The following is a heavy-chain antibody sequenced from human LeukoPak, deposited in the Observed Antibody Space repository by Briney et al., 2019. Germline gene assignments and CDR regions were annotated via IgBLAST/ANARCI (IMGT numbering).Heavy chain of an antibody. D-gene: IGHD3-10*01. V-gene: IGHV5-51*01. J-gene: IGHJ3*02. CDR1: GYSFTSYW. CDR2: IHPGDSDT. CDR3: AIHDPHLSGAFDI. Sequence: GESLKISCKGSGYSFTSYWIGWVRQMPGKGLEWMGIIHPGDSDTRYSPSFQGQVTISADKSISTAYLQWSSLKASDTAMYYCAIHDPHLSGAFDIWGQGTMVTVSS.